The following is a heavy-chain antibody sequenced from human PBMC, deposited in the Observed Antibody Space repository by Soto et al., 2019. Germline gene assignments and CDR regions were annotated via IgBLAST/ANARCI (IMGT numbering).Heavy chain of an antibody. CDR2: FDPEDGET. J-gene: IGHJ5*02. Sequence: GASVKVSCKVSGCTLTELSMHWVRQAPGKGLEWMGGFDPEDGETIYAQKFQGRVTMTEDTSTDTAYMELSSLRSEDTAVYYCATSTGIAVAGSVGYWFDPWGQGTLVTVSS. V-gene: IGHV1-24*01. D-gene: IGHD6-19*01. CDR3: ATSTGIAVAGSVGYWFDP. CDR1: GCTLTELS.